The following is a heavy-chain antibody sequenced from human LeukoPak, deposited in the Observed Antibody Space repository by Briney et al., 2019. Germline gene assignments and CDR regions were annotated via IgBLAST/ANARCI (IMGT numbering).Heavy chain of an antibody. CDR2: INHSGST. Sequence: PSETLSLTSAVYGGSFSGYYWSWIRQPPGKGLEWIGEINHSGSTNYNPSLKSRVTISVDTSKNQFSLKLSSVTAADTAVYYCARYPFLAYCGGDCYSGFDYWGQGTLVTVSS. J-gene: IGHJ4*02. V-gene: IGHV4-34*01. D-gene: IGHD2-21*02. CDR3: ARYPFLAYCGGDCYSGFDY. CDR1: GGSFSGYY.